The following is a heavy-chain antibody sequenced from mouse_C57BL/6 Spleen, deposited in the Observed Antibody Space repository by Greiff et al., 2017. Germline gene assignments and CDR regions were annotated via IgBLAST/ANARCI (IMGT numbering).Heavy chain of an antibody. Sequence: QVQLQQSGAELVKPGASVKISCKASGYAFSSYWMNWVKQRPGKGLEWIGQIYPGDGDTNYNGKFKGKATLTVDKSSSTAYMQLSSLTSEDSAVYFCARDYGSSSYYFDYWGQGTTLTVSS. J-gene: IGHJ2*01. CDR1: GYAFSSYW. V-gene: IGHV1-80*01. D-gene: IGHD1-1*01. CDR2: IYPGDGDT. CDR3: ARDYGSSSYYFDY.